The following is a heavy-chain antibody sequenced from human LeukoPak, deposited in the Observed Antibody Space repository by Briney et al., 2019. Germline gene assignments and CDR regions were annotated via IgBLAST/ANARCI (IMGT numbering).Heavy chain of an antibody. CDR1: GGSISSGSYY. CDR3: ARGPVGGATYYDGDAFDI. CDR2: IYTSGST. V-gene: IGHV4-61*02. D-gene: IGHD1-26*01. J-gene: IGHJ3*02. Sequence: PSETLSLTCTVPGGSISSGSYYWSWIRQPAGKGLEWIGRIYTSGSTNYNPSLKSRVTISVDTSKNQFSLKLSSVTAVDTAVYYCARGPVGGATYYDGDAFDIWGQGTMVTVSS.